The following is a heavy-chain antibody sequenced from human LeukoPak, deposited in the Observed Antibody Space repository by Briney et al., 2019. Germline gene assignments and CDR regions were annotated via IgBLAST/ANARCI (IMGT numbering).Heavy chain of an antibody. D-gene: IGHD3-10*01. Sequence: GESLKISCKGSGYSFTSYWIGWVRQMPGKGLEWMGIIYPGDSDTRYSPSFQGQVTISADKSISTAYLQWSSLKASDTAMYYCATHGTYYGSEPAFDIWGQGTMVTVSS. CDR1: GYSFTSYW. CDR3: ATHGTYYGSEPAFDI. J-gene: IGHJ3*02. CDR2: IYPGDSDT. V-gene: IGHV5-51*01.